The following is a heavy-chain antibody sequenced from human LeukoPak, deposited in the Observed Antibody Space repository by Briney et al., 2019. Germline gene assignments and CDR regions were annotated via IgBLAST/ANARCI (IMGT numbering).Heavy chain of an antibody. V-gene: IGHV3-53*01. CDR2: IYSGDTT. CDR1: GFTVSSNY. J-gene: IGHJ3*02. Sequence: PGGSLRLSCAASGFTVSSNYMSWVRQAPGKGLEWVSIIYSGDTTYYADSVKGRFTISRDNSNNTLQLQMNSLRAEDTAVYYCAKDDGGYCSRTSCGDAYDIWGQGTMVTVSS. CDR3: AKDDGGYCSRTSCGDAYDI. D-gene: IGHD2-2*01.